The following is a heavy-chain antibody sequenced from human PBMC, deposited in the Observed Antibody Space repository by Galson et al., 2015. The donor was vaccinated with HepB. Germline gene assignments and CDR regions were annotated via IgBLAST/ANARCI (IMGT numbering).Heavy chain of an antibody. D-gene: IGHD4-17*01. Sequence: SETLSLTCTVSGGSISSSSYYWGWIRQPPGKGLEWIGSIYYSGSTYYNPSLKSRVTISVDTSKNQFSLKLSSVTAADTAVYYCARRGMGTVTPPGEFDYWGQGTLVTVSS. CDR2: IYYSGST. CDR1: GGSISSSSYY. J-gene: IGHJ4*02. CDR3: ARRGMGTVTPPGEFDY. V-gene: IGHV4-39*01.